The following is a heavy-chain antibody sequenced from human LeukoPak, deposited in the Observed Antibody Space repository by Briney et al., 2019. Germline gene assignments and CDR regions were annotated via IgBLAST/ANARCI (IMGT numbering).Heavy chain of an antibody. CDR2: VYYSGST. V-gene: IGHV4-59*12. J-gene: IGHJ4*02. Sequence: SETLSLTCTVSGGSISGYYWSWIRQPPGKGLEWIGYVYYSGSTNYNPSLKSRVTISVDTSKNQFSLRLSSVTAADTAVYYCARANDRTHVWDGYWGQGTLVTVSS. CDR1: GGSISGYY. CDR3: ARANDRTHVWDGY. D-gene: IGHD3-16*01.